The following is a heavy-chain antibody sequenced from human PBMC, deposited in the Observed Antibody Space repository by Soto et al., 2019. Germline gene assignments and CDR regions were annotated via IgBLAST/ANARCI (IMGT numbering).Heavy chain of an antibody. Sequence: QVQLVQSGSELKKPGASVKVSCKASGYTCTSYAMNWVRQAPGQGLEWMGWINTNTVNPTYAQCFTGRFVFYLDPSVTTEYLHICSLKAEDTAVYYCESEPARGYSGYDFDFWGQGTLVTVSS. CDR1: GYTCTSYA. V-gene: IGHV7-4-1*01. CDR2: INTNTVNP. J-gene: IGHJ4*02. CDR3: ESEPARGYSGYDFDF. D-gene: IGHD5-12*01.